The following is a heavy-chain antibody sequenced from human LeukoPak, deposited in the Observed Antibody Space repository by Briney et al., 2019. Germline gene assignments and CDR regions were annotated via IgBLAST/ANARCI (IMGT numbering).Heavy chain of an antibody. J-gene: IGHJ6*02. CDR1: GFTFSSYG. CDR2: ISYDGSNK. Sequence: GGSLRLSCAASGFTFSSYGMHWVRQAPGKGLEWVAVISYDGSNKYYADSVKGRFTISRDNSKNTLYLQMNSLRAEDTAVYYCAKDANGMDVWGQGTTVTVSS. V-gene: IGHV3-30*18. CDR3: AKDANGMDV.